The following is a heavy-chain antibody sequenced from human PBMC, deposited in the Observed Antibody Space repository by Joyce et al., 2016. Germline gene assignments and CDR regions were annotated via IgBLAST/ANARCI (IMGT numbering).Heavy chain of an antibody. J-gene: IGHJ4*02. V-gene: IGHV3-30-3*01. CDR2: VSYYGTNT. D-gene: IGHD3-10*01. CDR1: GFNFSNYA. CDR3: SRGAKRVIRGVFEN. Sequence: QVQLVESGGGVVQPGRSLRLSCAASGFNFSNYAMHWVRQAPGKGLEWVAVVSYYGTNTNYADSVKGRLTISRDSSKNTVHLQMNSLRTEDTAVYFCSRGAKRVIRGVFENWGQGTLVTVSP.